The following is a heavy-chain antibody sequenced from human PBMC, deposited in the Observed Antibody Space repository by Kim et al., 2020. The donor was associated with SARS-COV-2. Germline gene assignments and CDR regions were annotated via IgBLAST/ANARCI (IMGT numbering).Heavy chain of an antibody. CDR3: ARALGSGSAENWFDP. CDR2: ISSSGASI. J-gene: IGHJ5*02. D-gene: IGHD7-27*01. Sequence: GGSLRLSCVGSGFTFSSYHVNWVRQAPGKGLEPISYISSSGASIDYADSVKGRFTVSRDNARNSVYLHLNSLRDEDTAVYYCARALGSGSAENWFDPWGQGTLVTVSS. CDR1: GFTFSSYH. V-gene: IGHV3-48*03.